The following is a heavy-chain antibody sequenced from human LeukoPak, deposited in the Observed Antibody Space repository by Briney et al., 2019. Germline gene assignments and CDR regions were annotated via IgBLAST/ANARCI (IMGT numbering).Heavy chain of an antibody. J-gene: IGHJ3*02. D-gene: IGHD3-22*01. Sequence: GGSLRLSCAASGFTVSSNYMSWVRQAPGKGLEWVSVIYSGGSTYYADSVKGRFTISRDNSKNTLYLQMNSLRVEDTAVYYCARGGYDSSPWAFDIWGQGTMVTVSS. CDR3: ARGGYDSSPWAFDI. CDR2: IYSGGST. V-gene: IGHV3-53*01. CDR1: GFTVSSNY.